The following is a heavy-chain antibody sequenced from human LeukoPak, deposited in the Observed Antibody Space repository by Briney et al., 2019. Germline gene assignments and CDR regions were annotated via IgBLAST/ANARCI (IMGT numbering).Heavy chain of an antibody. J-gene: IGHJ3*02. V-gene: IGHV1-18*04. D-gene: IGHD6-13*01. CDR3: ARESGSSWYRDAFDI. CDR1: GYTFTSYG. CDR2: ISAYNGNT. Sequence: ASVKVSCKASGYTFTSYGISWVRQAPGQGLEWMXXISAYNGNTNYAQKLQGRVTMTTDTSTSTAYMELRSLRSDDTAVYYCARESGSSWYRDAFDIWGQGTMVTVSS.